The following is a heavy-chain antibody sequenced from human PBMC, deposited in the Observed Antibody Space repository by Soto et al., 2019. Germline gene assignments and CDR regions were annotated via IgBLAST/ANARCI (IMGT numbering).Heavy chain of an antibody. CDR1: GGAFSSNT. CDR3: ARDRGYSGYDKHYYMDV. Sequence: GASVKPSWKASGGAFSSNTSSWVRQANGQGLEWMGRIIPILGIANYAQKFQGRVTITADKSTSTAYMELSSLRSEDTAVYYCARDRGYSGYDKHYYMDVWGKGTTVTVS. V-gene: IGHV1-69*04. CDR2: IIPILGIA. D-gene: IGHD5-12*01. J-gene: IGHJ6*03.